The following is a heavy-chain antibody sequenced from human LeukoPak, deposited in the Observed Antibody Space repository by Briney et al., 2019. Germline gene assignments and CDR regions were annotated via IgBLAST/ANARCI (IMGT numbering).Heavy chain of an antibody. CDR2: IIPILGVA. Sequence: GASVKVSCKASGYTFTGYAMNWVRQAPGQGLEWMGRIIPILGVANYAQKFQGRVTITADTSISTAYMELSSLRSDDTAVYYCARTRGGYWSSTNCPPTDYYYNYGMDGRRQRATVTDSS. CDR3: ARTRGGYWSSTNCPPTDYYYNYGMDG. V-gene: IGHV1-69*04. J-gene: IGHJ6*02. CDR1: GYTFTGYA. D-gene: IGHD2-2*01.